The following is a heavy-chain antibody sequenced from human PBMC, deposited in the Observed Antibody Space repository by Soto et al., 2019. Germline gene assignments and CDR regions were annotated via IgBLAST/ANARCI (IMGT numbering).Heavy chain of an antibody. CDR2: ISGSGGST. CDR1: GFTFSSFA. J-gene: IGHJ4*02. V-gene: IGHV3-23*01. Sequence: PGGSLRLSCAASGFTFSSFAMSWVRQAPGKGLEWVSAISGSGGSTYYADSVKGRFTISRDNSKNTLYVQMNSLRAEDTAVYYWAKDRKYDFWSPPFDYWGQGALVTVSS. D-gene: IGHD3-3*01. CDR3: AKDRKYDFWSPPFDY.